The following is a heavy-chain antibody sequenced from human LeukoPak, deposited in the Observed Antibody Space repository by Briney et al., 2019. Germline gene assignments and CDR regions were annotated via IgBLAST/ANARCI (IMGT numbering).Heavy chain of an antibody. CDR2: ISWNSGTI. D-gene: IGHD3-16*02. CDR3: AKDMITFGGVIAHYRAPFDY. V-gene: IGHV3-9*01. Sequence: PGGSLRLSCAASGFTFDDYAMHWVRQAPGKGLEWVSSISWNSGTIAYVDSVKGRFTISRDNAKNSLYLQMNSLRAEDTALYYCAKDMITFGGVIAHYRAPFDYWGQGTLVTVSS. J-gene: IGHJ4*02. CDR1: GFTFDDYA.